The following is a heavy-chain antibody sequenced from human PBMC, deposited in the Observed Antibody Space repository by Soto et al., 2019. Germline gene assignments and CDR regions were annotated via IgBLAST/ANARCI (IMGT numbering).Heavy chain of an antibody. CDR2: INPSGGST. CDR3: ARDLERQWLDTIPYFDY. D-gene: IGHD6-19*01. CDR1: GYTFTSYY. V-gene: IGHV1-46*01. Sequence: ASVKVSCKASGYTFTSYYMHWVRQAPGQGLEWMGIINPSGGSTSYAQKFQGRVTMTRDTSTSTVYMELSSLRSEDTAVYYCARDLERQWLDTIPYFDYWGQGTLVTVSS. J-gene: IGHJ4*02.